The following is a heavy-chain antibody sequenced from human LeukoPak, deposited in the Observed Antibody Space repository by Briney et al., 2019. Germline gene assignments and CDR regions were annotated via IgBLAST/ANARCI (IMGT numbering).Heavy chain of an antibody. CDR1: GFSFSTYA. Sequence: PGRSLRLSCAASGFSFSTYALHWVRQAPGKGLEWVALISYDGNNEGYADSVKGRFTISRDNSKTTLYLQMNSLRAEDTAVYYCARWAYFYDSSGYYFDSWGQGTLVTVSS. CDR2: ISYDGNNE. J-gene: IGHJ4*02. V-gene: IGHV3-30*01. D-gene: IGHD3-22*01. CDR3: ARWAYFYDSSGYYFDS.